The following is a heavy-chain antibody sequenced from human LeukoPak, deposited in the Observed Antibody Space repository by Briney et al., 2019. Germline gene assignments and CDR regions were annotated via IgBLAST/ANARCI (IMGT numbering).Heavy chain of an antibody. CDR3: ARDEAAFVVVPAATFDY. D-gene: IGHD2-2*01. V-gene: IGHV4-39*07. J-gene: IGHJ4*02. Sequence: SETLSLTCTVSGGSISSGGYYWSWIRQPPGKGLEWIGSIYYSGSTYYNPSLKSRITISVDTSKNQFSLKLSSVTAADTAVYYCARDEAAFVVVPAATFDYWGQGTLVTVSS. CDR2: IYYSGST. CDR1: GGSISSGGYY.